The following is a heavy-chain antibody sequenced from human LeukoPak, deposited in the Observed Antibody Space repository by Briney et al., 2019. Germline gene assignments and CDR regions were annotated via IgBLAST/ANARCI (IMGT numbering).Heavy chain of an antibody. CDR2: IRYDGSNK. CDR3: ARLSTAVAAGDY. CDR1: GFTFSRYG. D-gene: IGHD6-19*01. Sequence: GGSLRLSCAASGFTFSRYGIHWVRQAPGKGLEWVAFIRYDGSNKYYADSVKGRFTISRDNSKNTLSLQMNSLRPEDTAVYYCARLSTAVAAGDYWGQGTLVTVSS. J-gene: IGHJ4*02. V-gene: IGHV3-30*02.